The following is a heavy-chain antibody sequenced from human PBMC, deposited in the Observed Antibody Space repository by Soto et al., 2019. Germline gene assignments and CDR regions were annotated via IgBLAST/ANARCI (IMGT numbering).Heavy chain of an antibody. V-gene: IGHV1-2*04. CDR3: ARDRQSWGYPTNWFDP. Sequence: GASVEVSCKASGYTFTGYYMHWVRQAPGQGLEWMGWINPNSGGTNYAQKFQGWVTMTRDTSISTAYMELSRLRSDDTAVYYCARDRQSWGYPTNWFDPWGQGTLVTVSS. CDR1: GYTFTGYY. J-gene: IGHJ5*02. CDR2: INPNSGGT. D-gene: IGHD7-27*01.